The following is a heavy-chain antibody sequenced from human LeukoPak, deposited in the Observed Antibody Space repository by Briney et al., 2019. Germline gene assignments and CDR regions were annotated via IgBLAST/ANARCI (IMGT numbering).Heavy chain of an antibody. CDR2: SYYSGST. CDR3: ARVYYYDSSGLDGYYYYMDV. CDR1: GGSISSSSYY. Sequence: PSETLSLTCTVSGGSISSSSYYWGWIRQPPGKGLEWIGSSYYSGSTYYNPSLKSRVTISVDTSKNQFSLKLSSVTAADTAVYYCARVYYYDSSGLDGYYYYMDVWGKGTTVTVSS. V-gene: IGHV4-39*07. J-gene: IGHJ6*03. D-gene: IGHD3-22*01.